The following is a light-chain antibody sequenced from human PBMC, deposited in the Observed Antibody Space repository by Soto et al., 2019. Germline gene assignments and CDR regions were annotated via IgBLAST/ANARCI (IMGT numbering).Light chain of an antibody. CDR1: SSDVGGYNY. CDR2: DVS. J-gene: IGLJ1*01. V-gene: IGLV2-14*01. Sequence: QSVLTQPASVSGSPGQSIAISCIGTSSDVGGYNYVSWYQQHPGKAPKLMIYDVSNRPSGASDRFSGSKSGNTASLTISGLQPEDEADYYCTSYTSSSTYVFGTGTKV. CDR3: TSYTSSSTYV.